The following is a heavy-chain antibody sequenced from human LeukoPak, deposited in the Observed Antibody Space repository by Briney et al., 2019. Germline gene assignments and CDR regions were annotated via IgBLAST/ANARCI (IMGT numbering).Heavy chain of an antibody. CDR2: ISWNSGSI. CDR1: GFTFDDYA. V-gene: IGHV3-9*01. CDR3: AKASDYDILTGYGDY. J-gene: IGHJ4*02. D-gene: IGHD3-9*01. Sequence: GGSLRLSCAASGFTFDDYAMHWVRQAPGKDLEWVSGISWNSGSIGYADSVKGRFTISRDNAKNSLYLQMNSLRAEDTALYYCAKASDYDILTGYGDYWGQGTLVTVSS.